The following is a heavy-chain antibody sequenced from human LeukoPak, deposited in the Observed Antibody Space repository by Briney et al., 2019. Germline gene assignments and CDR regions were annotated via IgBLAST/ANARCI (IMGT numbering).Heavy chain of an antibody. CDR3: AEAVGYCTNGVCYKYFHH. CDR2: ISWNSVTI. CDR1: GFNFDDSA. D-gene: IGHD2-8*01. J-gene: IGHJ1*01. V-gene: IGHV3-9*01. Sequence: PDRSLRLSCAASGFNFDDSAMHWVRQVPGKGLEWVAGISWNSVTIAYADSVKGRFTISRGNGKNSLYLQMNSLRAEDTALYYCAEAVGYCTNGVCYKYFHHWGQGTLVTVSS.